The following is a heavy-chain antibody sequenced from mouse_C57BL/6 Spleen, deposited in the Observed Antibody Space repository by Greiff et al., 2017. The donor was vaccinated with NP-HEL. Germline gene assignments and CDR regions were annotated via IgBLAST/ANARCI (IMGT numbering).Heavy chain of an antibody. CDR2: ISYDGSN. V-gene: IGHV3-6*01. CDR3: AREDGYHGGFAY. Sequence: EVKLVESGPGLVKPSQSLSLTCSVTGYSITSGYYWNWIRQFPGNKLEWMGYISYDGSNNYNPSLKNRISITRDTSKNQFFLKLNSVTTEDTATYYCAREDGYHGGFAYWGQGTLVTVSA. J-gene: IGHJ3*01. CDR1: GYSITSGYY. D-gene: IGHD2-3*01.